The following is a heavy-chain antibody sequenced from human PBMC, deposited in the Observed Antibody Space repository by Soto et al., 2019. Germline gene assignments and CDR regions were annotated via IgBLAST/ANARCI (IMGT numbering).Heavy chain of an antibody. Sequence: QVQLVQSGAEVKKPGSSVKVSCKASGGTFSSYAISWVRQAPGQGLEWMGGIIPIFGTANYAQKFQGRVTITADESTSTAYMEMSSLRSEDTAVYYYARDPYSSSPFAYGMDVWGQGTTVTVSS. D-gene: IGHD6-6*01. CDR1: GGTFSSYA. CDR2: IIPIFGTA. V-gene: IGHV1-69*01. J-gene: IGHJ6*02. CDR3: ARDPYSSSPFAYGMDV.